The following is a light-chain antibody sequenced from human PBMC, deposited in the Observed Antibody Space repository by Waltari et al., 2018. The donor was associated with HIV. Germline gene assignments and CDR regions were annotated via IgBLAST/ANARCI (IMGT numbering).Light chain of an antibody. CDR2: DAS. CDR3: QQFNTYPLT. CDR1: QGISTV. V-gene: IGKV1-13*02. Sequence: AIQLTQSPSSLSASVGDRVTITCRASQGISTVLSWYQQKTCKEPKLLISDASSLENGVPSRFSGSGSGTDFTLTIISLPPEDFATYYCQQFNTYPLTFGGGTKVEIK. J-gene: IGKJ4*01.